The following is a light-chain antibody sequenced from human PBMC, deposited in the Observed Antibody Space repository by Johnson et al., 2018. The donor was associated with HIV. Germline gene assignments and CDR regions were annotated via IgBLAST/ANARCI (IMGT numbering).Light chain of an antibody. CDR1: SSNIGNNY. CDR3: GTWDNSLNTGAV. J-gene: IGLJ1*01. Sequence: QSVLTQPPSMSAAPGQKVTISCSASSSNIGNNYVSWYQQLPGTAPKLLIYENNKRPSGIPDRFSGSKSGTSATLGITGLQPGDEADYYCGTWDNSLNTGAVFGPGTKVTVL. V-gene: IGLV1-51*02. CDR2: ENN.